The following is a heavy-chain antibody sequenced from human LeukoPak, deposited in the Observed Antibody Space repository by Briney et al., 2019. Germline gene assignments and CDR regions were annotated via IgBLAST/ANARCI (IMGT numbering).Heavy chain of an antibody. J-gene: IGHJ6*03. V-gene: IGHV3-23*01. CDR1: GFTFSSYS. D-gene: IGHD3-3*01. CDR3: AREGPPGGYDFWSGYYSRDYYYYYYYMDV. Sequence: PGGSLRLSCAASGFTFSSYSMNWVRQAPGKGLEWVSAISGSGGSTYYADSVKGRFTISRDNSKNTLYLQMNSLRAEDTAVYYCAREGPPGGYDFWSGYYSRDYYYYYYYMDVWGKGTTVTVSS. CDR2: ISGSGGST.